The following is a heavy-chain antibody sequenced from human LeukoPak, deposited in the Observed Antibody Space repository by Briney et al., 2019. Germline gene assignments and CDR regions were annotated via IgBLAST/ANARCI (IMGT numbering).Heavy chain of an antibody. D-gene: IGHD3-16*01. Sequence: GESLKISCKGSGYSFTTYWIGWVRQMPGKGLEWMGIIYPGDSDARYGPSFQGQVTISVDKSINTAYLQWSSLKASDTPMYYCARQITFGGVEFDPWGQGTLVTVPS. J-gene: IGHJ5*02. CDR2: IYPGDSDA. CDR3: ARQITFGGVEFDP. V-gene: IGHV5-51*01. CDR1: GYSFTTYW.